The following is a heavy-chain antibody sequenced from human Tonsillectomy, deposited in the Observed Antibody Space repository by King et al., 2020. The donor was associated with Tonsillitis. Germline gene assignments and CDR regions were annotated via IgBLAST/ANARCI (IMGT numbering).Heavy chain of an antibody. J-gene: IGHJ4*02. CDR1: GGSISSGGYS. Sequence: QLQESGPGLVKPSQTLSLTCAVSGGSISSGGYSWSWIRPPPGKGLEWIGYIYYSGSTYYNPSLKSRVTISVDTSKNQFSLKLSSVTAADTAVYYCARGGAGIVVVMAYWGQGTLVTVSS. CDR3: ARGGAGIVVVMAY. CDR2: IYYSGST. D-gene: IGHD3-22*01. V-gene: IGHV4-30-4*07.